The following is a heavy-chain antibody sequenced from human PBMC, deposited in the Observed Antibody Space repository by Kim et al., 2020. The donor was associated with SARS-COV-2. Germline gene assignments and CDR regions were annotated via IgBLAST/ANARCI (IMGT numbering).Heavy chain of an antibody. Sequence: SETLSLTCTVSGASVSSGSYFWSWIRQPPGKGLEWIGYIYYSGNTNSNPSLKSRVTMSIDTSKNQFSLKLRSVTAADTAFYYCARAPNDFWSGYPYYFDYWGQGTLVTVSS. V-gene: IGHV4-61*01. J-gene: IGHJ4*02. CDR3: ARAPNDFWSGYPYYFDY. CDR2: IYYSGNT. D-gene: IGHD3-3*01. CDR1: GASVSSGSYF.